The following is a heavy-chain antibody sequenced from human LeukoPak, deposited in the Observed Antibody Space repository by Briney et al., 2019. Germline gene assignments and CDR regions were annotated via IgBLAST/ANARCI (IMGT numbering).Heavy chain of an antibody. Sequence: GASVKVSCKASGDTFTSYGISWVRQAPGQGLEWMGWISAYNGNTIYAQKLQGRVTMTTDTSTSTAYMELRSLRSDDTAVYYCARDSDCSSTSCYYWFDPWGQGTLVTVSS. CDR2: ISAYNGNT. V-gene: IGHV1-18*01. D-gene: IGHD2-2*01. CDR1: GDTFTSYG. CDR3: ARDSDCSSTSCYYWFDP. J-gene: IGHJ5*02.